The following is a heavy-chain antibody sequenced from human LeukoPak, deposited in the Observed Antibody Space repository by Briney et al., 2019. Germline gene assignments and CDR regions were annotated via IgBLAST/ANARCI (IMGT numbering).Heavy chain of an antibody. CDR1: GGTFSSYA. V-gene: IGHV1-69*13. Sequence: GASVKVSCTASGGTFSSYAISWVRQAPGQGLEWMGGIIPIFGTANYAQKFQGRVTITADESTSTAYMELSSLRSEDTAVYYCAKTLRDLEWLTGELDVWGQGTAVTVSS. CDR2: IIPIFGTA. CDR3: AKTLRDLEWLTGELDV. D-gene: IGHD3-3*01. J-gene: IGHJ6*02.